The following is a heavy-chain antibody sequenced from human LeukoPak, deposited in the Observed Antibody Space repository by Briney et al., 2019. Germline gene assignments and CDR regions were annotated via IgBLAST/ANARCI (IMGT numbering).Heavy chain of an antibody. D-gene: IGHD3-10*01. CDR1: GGSFSGYY. CDR2: INHSGST. CDR3: ARGADHYYGFDY. Sequence: SETLSLACAVYGGSFSGYYWSWIRQPPGKGLEWIGEINHSGSTNYNPSLKSRVTISVDTSKNQFSLKLSSVTAADTAVYYCARGADHYYGFDYWGQGTLVTVSS. V-gene: IGHV4-34*01. J-gene: IGHJ4*02.